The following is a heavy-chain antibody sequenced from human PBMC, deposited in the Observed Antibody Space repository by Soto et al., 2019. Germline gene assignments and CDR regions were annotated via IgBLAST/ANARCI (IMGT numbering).Heavy chain of an antibody. V-gene: IGHV4-38-2*01. D-gene: IGHD3-22*01. Sequence: SETLSLTCGVSAYSISSDHYWGWVRQPPGKGLEWIGCVYHSGSSYNNPSLKGRLTISVDTSENQFILELSSVTAADTAVYYCARVLHDASGSFFDFWGPGTLVTVCS. J-gene: IGHJ4*02. CDR1: AYSISSDHY. CDR2: VYHSGSS. CDR3: ARVLHDASGSFFDF.